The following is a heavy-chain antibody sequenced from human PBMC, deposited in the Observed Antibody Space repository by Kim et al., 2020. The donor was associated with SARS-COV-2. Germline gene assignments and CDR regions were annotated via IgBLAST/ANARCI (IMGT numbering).Heavy chain of an antibody. V-gene: IGHV3-74*01. CDR2: ITGDGSGT. J-gene: IGHJ4*02. Sequence: GGSLRLSCAASGFTFSNYWMHWVRQVPGKGLVWVSRITGDGSGTSYADSVKGRFTISRDNAKNTLYLQMNTLSTEDTAVYYCVREFYGSLSWGQGTLVTVSS. D-gene: IGHD1-1*01. CDR1: GFTFSNYW. CDR3: VREFYGSLS.